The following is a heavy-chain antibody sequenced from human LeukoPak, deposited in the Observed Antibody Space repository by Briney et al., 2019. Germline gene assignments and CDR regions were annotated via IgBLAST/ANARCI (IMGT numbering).Heavy chain of an antibody. CDR2: IYYSGST. Sequence: KPSETLSLTCTVPGGSISSYYWSWIRQPPGKGLEWIGYIYYSGSTNYNPSLKSRVTISVDTSKNQFSLKLSSVTAADTAVYYCASVRRQLRGNWFDPWGQGTLVTVPS. CDR1: GGSISSYY. D-gene: IGHD3-10*02. CDR3: ASVRRQLRGNWFDP. V-gene: IGHV4-59*01. J-gene: IGHJ5*02.